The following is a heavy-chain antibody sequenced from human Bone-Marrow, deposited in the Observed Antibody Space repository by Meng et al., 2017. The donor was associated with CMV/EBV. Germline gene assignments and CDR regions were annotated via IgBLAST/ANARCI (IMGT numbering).Heavy chain of an antibody. CDR3: ARDLSHGDYRYYYYYYGMDV. J-gene: IGHJ6*01. CDR2: ISSSSSYI. Sequence: GESLKISCAASGFTFSSYSMNWVRQAPGKGLEWVSSISSSSSYIYYADSVKGRFTISRDNAKNSLYLQMNSLRAEDTAVYYCARDLSHGDYRYYYYYYGMDVWGQG. D-gene: IGHD4-17*01. CDR1: GFTFSSYS. V-gene: IGHV3-21*01.